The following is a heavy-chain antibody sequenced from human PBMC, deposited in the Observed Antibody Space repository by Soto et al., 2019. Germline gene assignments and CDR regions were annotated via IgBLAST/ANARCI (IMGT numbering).Heavy chain of an antibody. CDR1: GVSISSFY. CDR3: ARGSSRWDY. D-gene: IGHD6-13*01. Sequence: ETLSLSCPVSGVSISSFYGSWIRQPAGKGLEWIGRIYSGGRNNYNPSLKSRVTMSVDTSKNQFSLRLSSVTAADTAMYYCARGSSRWDYWGQGTLVTVSS. V-gene: IGHV4-4*07. CDR2: IYSGGRN. J-gene: IGHJ4*02.